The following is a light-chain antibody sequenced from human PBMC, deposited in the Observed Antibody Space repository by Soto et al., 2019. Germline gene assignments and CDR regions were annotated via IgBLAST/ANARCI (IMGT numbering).Light chain of an antibody. J-gene: IGKJ4*01. V-gene: IGKV3-15*01. CDR3: QQYRSWPLT. CDR1: QNVYNN. CDR2: DAS. Sequence: EIVMTQSPATLSASPGEGATLSCKAGQNVYNNLAWYQQRPGQPPTLLIYDASTRATGISARFSGSGYGTEFTLTISSLQSEDVAVYFCQQYRSWPLTFGRGTKVEIK.